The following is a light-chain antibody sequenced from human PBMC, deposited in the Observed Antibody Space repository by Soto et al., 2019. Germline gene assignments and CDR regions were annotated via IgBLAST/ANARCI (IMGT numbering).Light chain of an antibody. V-gene: IGLV2-8*01. CDR3: RSYAGSNNYI. J-gene: IGLJ1*01. CDR1: ISDVGGYNY. CDR2: EVS. Sequence: HSALTQSASASGSPGQAFTISCTGNISDVGGYNYVSWYQQHPGKAPKLIIYEVSKRPSGVPDRFSGYKSGNMASLTVSGLQAEDEADYYCRSYAGSNNYIFGTGTEVTVL.